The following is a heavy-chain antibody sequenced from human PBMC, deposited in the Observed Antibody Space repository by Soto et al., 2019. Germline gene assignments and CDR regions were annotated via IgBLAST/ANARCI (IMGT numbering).Heavy chain of an antibody. CDR2: IYYSGST. D-gene: IGHD2-21*02. CDR1: GGSISSGGYY. V-gene: IGHV4-31*03. J-gene: IGHJ5*02. CDR3: ARDIVDCGGDCYYWFDP. Sequence: ASETLSLTCTVSGGSISSGGYYWSWIRQHPGKGLEWIGYIYYSGSTYYNPSLKSRVTISVDTSKNQFSLKLSSVTAADTAVYYCARDIVDCGGDCYYWFDPWGQGTLVTVSS.